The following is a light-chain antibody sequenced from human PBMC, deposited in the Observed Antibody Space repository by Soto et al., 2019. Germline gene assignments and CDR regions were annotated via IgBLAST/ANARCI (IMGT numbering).Light chain of an antibody. CDR1: HVISTY. V-gene: IGKV1-9*01. CDR3: QQLNTLPFT. J-gene: IGKJ5*01. CDR2: EAS. Sequence: DIQLTQSPSLLSASVGDRVTITCRASHVISTYLAWYQQKPGKAPKLMIYEASTLQSGVPSRFSGSGSGTEFTLTISGLLPEDFATYHCQQLNTLPFTFGQGTRLDTK.